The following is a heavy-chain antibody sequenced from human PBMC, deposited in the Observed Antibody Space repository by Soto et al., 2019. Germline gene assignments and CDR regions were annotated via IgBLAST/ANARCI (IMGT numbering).Heavy chain of an antibody. J-gene: IGHJ4*02. D-gene: IGHD2-2*02. CDR1: GFTFSSYW. Sequence: EVQLVESGGGLVQPGGSLRLSCAASGFTFSSYWMSWVRQAPGTGLEWVANIKQDGSEKYYVDSVKGRFTISRDNAKNSLYLQMNSLRDADTAVYYCARDLAAIYFFGNYWGQGTLVTVSS. CDR3: ARDLAAIYFFGNY. V-gene: IGHV3-7*01. CDR2: IKQDGSEK.